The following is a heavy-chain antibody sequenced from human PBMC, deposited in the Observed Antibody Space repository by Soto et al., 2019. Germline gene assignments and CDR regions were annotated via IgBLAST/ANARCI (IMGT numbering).Heavy chain of an antibody. CDR1: GYTFTSYG. Sequence: GASVKVSCKASGYTFTSYGLSWVRQAPGQGLEWMGRIGAYNGNTNYAQKLQGRVTMTTDTSTSTAYMELRSLRSDDTAVYYCARVDPLGVTGAHDWEQGTLVTVSS. CDR3: ARVDPLGVTGAHD. CDR2: IGAYNGNT. V-gene: IGHV1-18*01. J-gene: IGHJ1*01. D-gene: IGHD1-20*01.